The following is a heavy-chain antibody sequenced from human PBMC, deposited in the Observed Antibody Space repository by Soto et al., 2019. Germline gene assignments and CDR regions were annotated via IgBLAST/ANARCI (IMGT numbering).Heavy chain of an antibody. V-gene: IGHV4-4*02. D-gene: IGHD1-7*01. Sequence: QVQLQESGPGLVKPSGTLSLTCAVSGGSFTSNNWWTWVPQPPGQGLEWIGEIYRTGSTNYNPSPKSRVTISLDKSENQFSLKGTSRTAADTAVYYCASRDPGTSVDYWGQGTLVTVSS. CDR2: IYRTGST. CDR1: GGSFTSNNW. CDR3: ASRDPGTSVDY. J-gene: IGHJ4*02.